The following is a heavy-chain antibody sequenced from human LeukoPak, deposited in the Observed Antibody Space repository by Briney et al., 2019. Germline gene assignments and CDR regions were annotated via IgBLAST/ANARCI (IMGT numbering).Heavy chain of an antibody. D-gene: IGHD2-21*01. V-gene: IGHV3-7*01. CDR2: IKQDGSEK. J-gene: IGHJ4*02. CDR3: ARTTDWGNYFDY. CDR1: GFTFSNYW. Sequence: GGSLRLSCAASGFTFSNYWMSWVRQAPGKGLEWVANIKQDGSEKYYVDSVKGRFTISRDNAKNSLYLQMNSLRAEDTAVYYCARTTDWGNYFDYWGQGTLVTVSS.